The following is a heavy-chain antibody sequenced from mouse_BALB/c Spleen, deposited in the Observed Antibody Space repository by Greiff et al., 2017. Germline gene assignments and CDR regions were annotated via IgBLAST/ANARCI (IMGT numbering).Heavy chain of an antibody. CDR1: GYTFTDYY. Sequence: VQRVESGPELVKPGASVKISCKASGYTFTDYYINWVKQKPGQGLEWIGWIYPGSGNTKYNEKFKGKATLTVDTSSSTAYMQLSSLTSEDTAVYFCARWEGYYGDYWGQGTTLTVSS. CDR2: IYPGSGNT. CDR3: ARWEGYYGDY. D-gene: IGHD2-1*01. J-gene: IGHJ2*01. V-gene: IGHV1-84*02.